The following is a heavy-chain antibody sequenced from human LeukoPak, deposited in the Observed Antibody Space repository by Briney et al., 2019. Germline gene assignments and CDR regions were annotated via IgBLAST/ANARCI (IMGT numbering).Heavy chain of an antibody. V-gene: IGHV3-49*03. CDR2: IRSKAYGGTT. J-gene: IGHJ4*02. Sequence: PGGSLRLSYTASGFTFGDYAMSWFRQAPGKGLEWVGFIRSKAYGGTTEYAASVKGRFTISRDDSKSIAYLQMNSLKTEDTAVYYCTRGKRITIFGVVTIFDYWGQGTLVTVSS. CDR3: TRGKRITIFGVVTIFDY. CDR1: GFTFGDYA. D-gene: IGHD3-3*01.